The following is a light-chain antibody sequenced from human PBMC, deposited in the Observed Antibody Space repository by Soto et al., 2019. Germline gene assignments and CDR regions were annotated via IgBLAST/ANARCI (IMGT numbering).Light chain of an antibody. J-gene: IGKJ2*01. CDR1: QGIITY. V-gene: IGKV1-39*01. Sequence: DIQMTQSPSSLSASVGDRVTITCRASQGIITYLNWYQHKPGKAPNLVIYGATSLQSGVPSRFSGSGSGTDFTLTITSLRPEDFATYYCQQSYIAPHTFGQGTKLDIK. CDR2: GAT. CDR3: QQSYIAPHT.